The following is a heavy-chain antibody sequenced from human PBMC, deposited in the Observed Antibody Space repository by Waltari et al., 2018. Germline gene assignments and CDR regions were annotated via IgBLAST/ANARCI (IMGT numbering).Heavy chain of an antibody. V-gene: IGHV4-61*02. CDR2: IYTSGST. Sequence: QVQLQESGPGLVKPSQTLSLTCTVSGGSISSGRYYWSWFRQPAGKGLEWIGRIYTSGSTNYNPSLKSRVTISVDTSKNQFSLKLSSVTAADTAVYYCAREETGYYYDSSGYYYFDYWGQGTLVTVSS. D-gene: IGHD3-22*01. CDR3: AREETGYYYDSSGYYYFDY. J-gene: IGHJ4*02. CDR1: GGSISSGRYY.